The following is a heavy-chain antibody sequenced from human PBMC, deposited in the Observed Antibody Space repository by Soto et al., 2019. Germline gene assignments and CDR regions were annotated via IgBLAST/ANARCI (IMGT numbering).Heavy chain of an antibody. D-gene: IGHD2-21*02. Sequence: ETLSLTCAVYGGSFSGYYWTWIRQPPGKGLEWIGEINHSGTINFNPSLKSRLTISLDTSKKHFSLKLSSVTDADTAAYYCARADRTLVTSYSLDVWGQGTLVTVSS. CDR1: GGSFSGYY. J-gene: IGHJ4*02. V-gene: IGHV4-34*01. CDR3: ARADRTLVTSYSLDV. CDR2: INHSGTI.